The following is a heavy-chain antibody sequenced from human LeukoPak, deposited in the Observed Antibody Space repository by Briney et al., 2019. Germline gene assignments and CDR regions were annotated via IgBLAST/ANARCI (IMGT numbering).Heavy chain of an antibody. J-gene: IGHJ4*01. D-gene: IGHD6-6*01. CDR3: ARARQLGHALGY. V-gene: IGHV4-34*01. CDR2: INHSGST. CDR1: GGSFSNYY. Sequence: SGTLSLTCAVYGGSFSNYYWSWIRQPPGKGLEWIGEINHSGSTHYNPSLKSRVTISVDTSRNQFSLKLSSVTAADTAVYYCARARQLGHALGYWGHGTLVTVYS.